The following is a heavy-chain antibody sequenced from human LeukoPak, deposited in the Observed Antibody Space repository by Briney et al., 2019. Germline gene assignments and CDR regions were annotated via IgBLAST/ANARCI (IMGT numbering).Heavy chain of an antibody. V-gene: IGHV1-2*02. Sequence: GASVKVSCKASGYTFTSYAMHWVRQAPGQRPEWMGWINPNSGGTNYAQKFQGRVTMTRDTSISTAYMELSRLRSDDTAVYYCARDPGSLHVRNNWFDPWGQGTLVTVSS. D-gene: IGHD1-14*01. CDR1: GYTFTSYA. CDR2: INPNSGGT. J-gene: IGHJ5*02. CDR3: ARDPGSLHVRNNWFDP.